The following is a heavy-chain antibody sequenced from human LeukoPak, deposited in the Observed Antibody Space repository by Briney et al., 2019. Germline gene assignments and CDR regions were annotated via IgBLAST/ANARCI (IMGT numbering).Heavy chain of an antibody. V-gene: IGHV4-34*01. D-gene: IGHD5-12*01. J-gene: IGHJ5*02. CDR2: INQSGST. CDR3: AREVDGGYDLLFGNWFDP. CDR1: GGSLSGFY. Sequence: SETLSLTCAVYGGSLSGFYWSWIRQSPGKGLEWIGEINQSGSTNYNPSLKSRVTISVDTSKNQFPLKLSSVTAADTAVYYCAREVDGGYDLLFGNWFDPWGQGTLVTVSS.